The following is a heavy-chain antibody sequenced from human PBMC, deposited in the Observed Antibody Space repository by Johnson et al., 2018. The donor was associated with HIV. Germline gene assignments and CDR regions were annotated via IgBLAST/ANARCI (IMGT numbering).Heavy chain of an antibody. Sequence: VQLVESGGGLIQPGGSLRLSCAASGLTVSSSYMSWVRQAPGKGLEWVTGIYSGGGTYYVDHVKGRGHISRDNSENPLYGQMNNLRAEDTAVYYCARVSYDGILKTVGAFDIWGQGTMVTVSS. CDR2: IYSGGGT. CDR1: GLTVSSSY. J-gene: IGHJ3*02. CDR3: ARVSYDGILKTVGAFDI. V-gene: IGHV3-53*01. D-gene: IGHD3-16*01.